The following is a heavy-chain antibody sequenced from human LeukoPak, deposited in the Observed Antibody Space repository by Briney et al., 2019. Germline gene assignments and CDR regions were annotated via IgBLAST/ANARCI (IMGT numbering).Heavy chain of an antibody. CDR1: GGSISSGGYY. V-gene: IGHV4-30-2*01. D-gene: IGHD3-3*01. Sequence: SQTLSLTCTVSGGSISSGGYYWSWIRQPPGKGLEWIGYIYHSGSTYYNPSLKSRVTISVDRSKNQFSLKLSSVTAADTAVYYCARDTIYDAFDIWGQGTMVTVSS. CDR3: ARDTIYDAFDI. CDR2: IYHSGST. J-gene: IGHJ3*02.